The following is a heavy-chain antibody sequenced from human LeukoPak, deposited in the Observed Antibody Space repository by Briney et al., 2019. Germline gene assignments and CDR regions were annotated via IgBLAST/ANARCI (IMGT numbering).Heavy chain of an antibody. CDR1: GFTFSNYG. CDR3: AKDPGGSYSHFDY. Sequence: PGGSLRLSCAASGFTFSNYGIHWVRQAPGKGLEWVAFIRYDGSNKYYADSVRGRFTISRDISKNTLYLQMNSLRTVDTAVYYCAKDPGGSYSHFDYWGQGTLVTVSS. D-gene: IGHD1-26*01. J-gene: IGHJ4*02. CDR2: IRYDGSNK. V-gene: IGHV3-30*02.